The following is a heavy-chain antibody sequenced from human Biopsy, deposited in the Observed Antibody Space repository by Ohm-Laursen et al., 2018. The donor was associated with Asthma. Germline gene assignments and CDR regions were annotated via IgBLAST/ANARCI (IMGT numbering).Heavy chain of an antibody. CDR2: IYYSGTT. Sequence: SETLSLTWSLSSGSGGYMRSGNYYWGWIRQPPGKGLEWIGSIYYSGTTYYNPSLESRVTVSAHTSKNQFPLKLTSVTAADTAVYYCVRGSSSWHHGPFHYYYGLDVWGQGTTATVSS. D-gene: IGHD6-13*01. V-gene: IGHV4-39*01. CDR3: VRGSSSWHHGPFHYYYGLDV. CDR1: SGSGGYMRSGNYY. J-gene: IGHJ6*02.